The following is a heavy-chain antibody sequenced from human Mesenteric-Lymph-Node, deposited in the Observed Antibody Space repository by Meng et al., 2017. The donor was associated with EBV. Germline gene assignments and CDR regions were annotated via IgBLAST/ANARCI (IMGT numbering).Heavy chain of an antibody. D-gene: IGHD6-19*01. CDR3: VKTGIAVAGALDS. V-gene: IGHV3-11*01. CDR1: GLSFSDYY. Sequence: VQLVGAGGGVVRPGGSLRLSCAASGLSFSDYYMSWIRQAPGKGLEWVSYISSSSDSIKYADSVKGRFTTSRDNAENSLYLQMNSLRAEDTAVYYCVKTGIAVAGALDSWGRGTLVTVSS. J-gene: IGHJ5*01. CDR2: ISSSSDSI.